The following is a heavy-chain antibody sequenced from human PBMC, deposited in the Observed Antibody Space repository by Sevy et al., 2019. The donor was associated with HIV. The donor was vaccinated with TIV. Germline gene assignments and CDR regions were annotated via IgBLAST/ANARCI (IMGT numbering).Heavy chain of an antibody. V-gene: IGHV3-7*01. CDR3: ARGGDDGAFDI. CDR2: IKQGGSEK. D-gene: IGHD2-21*02. Sequence: GGSLRLSCAASGFTFSNYWMSWVRQAPGKGLEWVANIKQGGSEKYYVDSVKGRFTISRDNAKNSLYLQMSSLRVEDTAVYYCARGGDDGAFDIWGQGTMVTVSS. J-gene: IGHJ3*02. CDR1: GFTFSNYW.